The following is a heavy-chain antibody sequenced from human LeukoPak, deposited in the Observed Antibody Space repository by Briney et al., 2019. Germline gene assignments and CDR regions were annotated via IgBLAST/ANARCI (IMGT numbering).Heavy chain of an antibody. CDR3: ARGSPSFDY. V-gene: IGHV4-34*01. CDR1: GGSFSGYY. J-gene: IGHJ4*02. CDR2: INHSGST. Sequence: SGTLSLTCAVYGGSFSGYYWSWIRQPPGKGLEWIGEINHSGSTNYNPSLKSRVTISVDTSKNQFSLKLSSVTAADAAVYYCARGSPSFDYWGQGTLVTVSS.